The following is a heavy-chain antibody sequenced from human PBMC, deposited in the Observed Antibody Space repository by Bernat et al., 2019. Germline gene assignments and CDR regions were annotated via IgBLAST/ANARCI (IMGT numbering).Heavy chain of an antibody. CDR1: GFTFSSYG. D-gene: IGHD4-17*01. Sequence: QVQLVESRGGVVQPGRSLRLSCAASGFTFSSYGMHWVRQAPGKGLEWVAVIWYDGSNKYYADSVKGRFTISRDNSKNTLYLQMNSLRAEDTAVYYCARDLVTTAGPGYWGQGTLVTVSS. J-gene: IGHJ4*02. V-gene: IGHV3-33*01. CDR3: ARDLVTTAGPGY. CDR2: IWYDGSNK.